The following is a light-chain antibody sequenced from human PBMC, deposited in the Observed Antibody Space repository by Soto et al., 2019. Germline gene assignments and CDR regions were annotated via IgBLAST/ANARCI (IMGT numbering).Light chain of an antibody. CDR1: QSISSY. V-gene: IGKV1-39*01. CDR2: GAS. CDR3: QQSYSTPYT. J-gene: IGKJ2*01. Sequence: DIQMTQSPSSLSASVGDRVTITCRASQSISSYVSWYQQRAGKAPKVLIYGASTLQSGVPSRFSGSRSGTYFTLTISSLQPEDFATYYCQQSYSTPYTFGQGTKLEIK.